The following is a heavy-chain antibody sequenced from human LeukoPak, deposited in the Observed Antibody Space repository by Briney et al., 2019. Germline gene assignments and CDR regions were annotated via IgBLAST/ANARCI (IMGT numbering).Heavy chain of an antibody. Sequence: GGSLRLSCAASGFTFSSYWMSWVRQAPGKGLEWVANIKQDGSEKYYVDSVKGRFTISRDNAKNSLYLQMNSLRAEDTAVYYCARVIRITMIRTIEYFQHWGQGTLVTVSS. J-gene: IGHJ1*01. V-gene: IGHV3-7*01. D-gene: IGHD3-22*01. CDR2: IKQDGSEK. CDR1: GFTFSSYW. CDR3: ARVIRITMIRTIEYFQH.